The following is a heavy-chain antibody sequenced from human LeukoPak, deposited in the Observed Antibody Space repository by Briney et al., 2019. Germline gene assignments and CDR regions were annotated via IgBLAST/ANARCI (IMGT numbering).Heavy chain of an antibody. CDR1: GFTFSRHG. D-gene: IGHD3-3*01. J-gene: IGHJ4*02. CDR2: ISNDGGRK. Sequence: GGSLRLSCAPSGFTFSRHGMHWVRQAPGKGLEWVAIISNDGGRKYYAHSVEGRFTISRDNSKNTLYLQMDSLRAEDTAVYYCARDRAWNYFDYWGQGTLVTVSS. CDR3: ARDRAWNYFDY. V-gene: IGHV3-30*03.